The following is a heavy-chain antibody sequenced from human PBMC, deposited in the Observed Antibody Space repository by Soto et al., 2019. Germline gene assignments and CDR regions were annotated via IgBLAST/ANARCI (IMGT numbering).Heavy chain of an antibody. Sequence: SETLSLTCTLSGGSVRAPDWWNWVRQSPDKGLEWIAEVHISGHSNYNPSLRSRVSVSIDSSKNQFYLNLNSVTAADTAIYYCARVRQGCSANNCYYDPWGQGTQVTVSS. CDR2: VHISGHS. V-gene: IGHV4-4*02. CDR3: ARVRQGCSANNCYYDP. CDR1: GGSVRAPDW. D-gene: IGHD2-15*01. J-gene: IGHJ5*01.